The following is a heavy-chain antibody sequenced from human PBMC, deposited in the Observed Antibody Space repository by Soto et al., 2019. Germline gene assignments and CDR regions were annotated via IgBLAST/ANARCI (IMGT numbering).Heavy chain of an antibody. D-gene: IGHD1-26*01. CDR3: ARAAATHRGIWFDP. CDR2: IYYSGST. CDR1: GGSISSYY. J-gene: IGHJ5*02. Sequence: SKTLSLTCTVSGGSISSYYWSWIRQPPGKGLEWIGYIYYSGSTNYNPSLKSRITLAGDKSKNQFSLKQSAVTAAETAVYYCARAAATHRGIWFDPWGQGTLVTVSS. V-gene: IGHV4-59*01.